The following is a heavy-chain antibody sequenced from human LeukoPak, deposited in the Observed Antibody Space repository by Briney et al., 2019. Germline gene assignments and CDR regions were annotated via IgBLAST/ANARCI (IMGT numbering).Heavy chain of an antibody. Sequence: SSVKVSCKASGGTFSSYAISWVRQAPGQGLEWMGGIIPIFGTANYAQKFQGRVTITTDESTSTAYMELSSLRSEDTAVYYCARGGNCSSTSCARLSGWFDPWGQGTLVTVSS. CDR2: IIPIFGTA. D-gene: IGHD2-2*01. CDR1: GGTFSSYA. J-gene: IGHJ5*02. V-gene: IGHV1-69*05. CDR3: ARGGNCSSTSCARLSGWFDP.